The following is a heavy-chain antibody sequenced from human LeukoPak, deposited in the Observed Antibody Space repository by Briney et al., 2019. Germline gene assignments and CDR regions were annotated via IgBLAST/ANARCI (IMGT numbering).Heavy chain of an antibody. V-gene: IGHV3-21*01. D-gene: IGHD6-19*01. CDR2: ISSSSSYI. CDR3: ARDRSRGIAVAGTGDYFDY. CDR1: GFTFSSYS. J-gene: IGHJ4*02. Sequence: PGGSLRLSCAASGFTFSSYSMNWVRQAPGPGLEWLSSISSSSSYIYYADSVKGRFIISRDNAKIALYLQLNSLKAEDTAVYYCARDRSRGIAVAGTGDYFDYWGQGTLVTVSS.